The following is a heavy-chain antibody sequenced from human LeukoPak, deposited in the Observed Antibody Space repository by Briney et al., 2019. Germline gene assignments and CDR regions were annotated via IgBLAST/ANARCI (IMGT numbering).Heavy chain of an antibody. V-gene: IGHV3-15*07. CDR2: IKSKTDSGTT. CDR1: GFTFNNAW. D-gene: IGHD6-13*01. Sequence: GGSLRLSCAASGFTFNNAWMNWVRQAPGKGLEWVGRIKSKTDSGTTEYTAPVKGRFTISRDDSQNTLYLQMDSLKIEDTAVYYCTAGEAATDPKGFDYWGQGTLVTVSS. J-gene: IGHJ4*02. CDR3: TAGEAATDPKGFDY.